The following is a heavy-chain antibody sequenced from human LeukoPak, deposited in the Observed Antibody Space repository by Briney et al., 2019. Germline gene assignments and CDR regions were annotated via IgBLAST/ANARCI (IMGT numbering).Heavy chain of an antibody. D-gene: IGHD1-26*01. CDR3: ASSLAVGATTGY. Sequence: ASVKVSCKASGYTFTSYYMQWVRQAPGQGLEWMGIINPSGGSTSYAQKFQGRVTMTRDTSTSTVYMELSSLRSEDTAVYYCASSLAVGATTGYWGQGTLVTVSS. CDR1: GYTFTSYY. CDR2: INPSGGST. J-gene: IGHJ4*02. V-gene: IGHV1-46*01.